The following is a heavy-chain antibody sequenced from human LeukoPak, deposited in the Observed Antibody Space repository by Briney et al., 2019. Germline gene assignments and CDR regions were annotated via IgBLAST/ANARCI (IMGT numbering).Heavy chain of an antibody. V-gene: IGHV1-3*01. CDR2: INAGNGNT. J-gene: IGHJ4*02. CDR3: ARDRGGTGDFDY. Sequence: ASVKVSCKASGYTFTSYAMHWVRQAPGQRLEWMGWINAGNGNTKYSQKFQGRVTITRDTSASAAYMELSSLRSEDTAVYYCARDRGGTGDFDYWGQGTLVTVSS. D-gene: IGHD2-15*01. CDR1: GYTFTSYA.